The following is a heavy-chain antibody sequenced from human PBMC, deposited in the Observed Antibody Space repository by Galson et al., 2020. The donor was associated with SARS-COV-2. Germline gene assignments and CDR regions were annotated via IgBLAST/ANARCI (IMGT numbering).Heavy chain of an antibody. CDR2: ISSSSSTI. CDR3: ARYALWFGESLLYYYYGMDV. V-gene: IGHV3-48*02. D-gene: IGHD3-10*01. CDR1: GFTFSSYS. Sequence: GESLKISCAASGFTFSSYSMNWVRQAPGKGLEWVSYISSSSSTIYYADSVKGRFTISRDNAKNSLYLQMNSLRDEDTAVYYCARYALWFGESLLYYYYGMDVWGQGTTVTVSS. J-gene: IGHJ6*02.